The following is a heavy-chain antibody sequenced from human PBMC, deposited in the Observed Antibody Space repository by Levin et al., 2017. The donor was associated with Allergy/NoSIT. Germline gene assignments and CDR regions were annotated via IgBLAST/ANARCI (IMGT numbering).Heavy chain of an antibody. V-gene: IGHV1-69*13. CDR2: IIPIFGTA. D-gene: IGHD5-18*01. J-gene: IGHJ4*02. CDR3: ARPRKITAMANFDY. Sequence: VASVKVSCKASGGTFSSYAISWVRQAPGQGLEWMGGIIPIFGTANYAQKFQGRVTITADESTSTAYMELSSLRSEDTAVYYCARPRKITAMANFDYWGQGTLVTVSS. CDR1: GGTFSSYA.